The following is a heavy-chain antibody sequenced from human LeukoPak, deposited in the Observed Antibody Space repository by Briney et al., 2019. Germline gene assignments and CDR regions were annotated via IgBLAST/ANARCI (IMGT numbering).Heavy chain of an antibody. V-gene: IGHV1-8*03. CDR1: GYTFTSYD. CDR3: ARARDSSGYYDY. J-gene: IGHJ4*02. D-gene: IGHD3-22*01. CDR2: MNPNSGNT. Sequence: ASEKVSCKASGYTFTSYDIDWVRQATGQGLEWMGWMNPNSGNTGYAQKFQGRVTITRNTSISTAYMELSSLRSEDTAVYYCARARDSSGYYDYWGQGTLVTVSS.